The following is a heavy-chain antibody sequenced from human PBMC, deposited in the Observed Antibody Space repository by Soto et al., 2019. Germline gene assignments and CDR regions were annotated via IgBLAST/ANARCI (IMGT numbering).Heavy chain of an antibody. CDR1: GFTFSSYS. CDR3: VDEGYGADFQH. Sequence: GGSLRLSCAASGFTFSSYSMNWVRQAPGKGLEWVSYISSSSSTIYYADSVKGRFTISRDNAKNSLYLQMNSLRAEDTAVYYCVDEGYGADFQHWGQGTLVTVSS. V-gene: IGHV3-48*01. J-gene: IGHJ1*01. D-gene: IGHD4-17*01. CDR2: ISSSSSTI.